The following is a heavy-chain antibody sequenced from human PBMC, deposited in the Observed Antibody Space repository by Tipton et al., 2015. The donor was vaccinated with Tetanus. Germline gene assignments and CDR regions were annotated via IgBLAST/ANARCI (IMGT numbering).Heavy chain of an antibody. D-gene: IGHD6-19*01. CDR2: IYYSGST. V-gene: IGHV4-59*01. J-gene: IGHJ5*02. CDR1: GGSISSYY. CDR3: ARGRSGWYRNWFDP. Sequence: TLSLTCTVSGGSISSYYWSWIRQPPGKGLEWIGYIYYSGSTNYNPSLKSRVTISVDTSKNQFSLKLSSVTAADTAVYYCARGRSGWYRNWFDPWGQGTLVTVSS.